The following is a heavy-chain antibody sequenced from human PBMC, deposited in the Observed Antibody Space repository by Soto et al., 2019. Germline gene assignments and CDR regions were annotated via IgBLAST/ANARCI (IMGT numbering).Heavy chain of an antibody. CDR2: ISGSGGST. CDR3: XKXRENGYGDYYFDY. V-gene: IGHV3-23*01. D-gene: IGHD4-17*01. Sequence: GGSLRLSCAASGFTFSSYAMSWVRQAPGKGLEWVSAISGSGGSTYYADSVKGRFTISRDNSKNTLYLQMNSLRAEDTAVYYXXKXRENGYGDYYFDYWGQGTLVTVSS. J-gene: IGHJ4*02. CDR1: GFTFSSYA.